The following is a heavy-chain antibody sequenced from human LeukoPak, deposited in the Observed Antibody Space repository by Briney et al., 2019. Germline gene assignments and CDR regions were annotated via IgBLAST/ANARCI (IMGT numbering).Heavy chain of an antibody. CDR2: ISGSGGST. Sequence: PGGSLRLSCAASGFTFSSYAMSWVRQAPGKGLEWVSAISGSGGSTYYADSVKGRFTISRDNSKNTLYLQMNSLRAEDTAVYYCAKDGHEGWELLASFDYWGQGTLVTVSS. J-gene: IGHJ4*02. CDR3: AKDGHEGWELLASFDY. CDR1: GFTFSSYA. V-gene: IGHV3-23*01. D-gene: IGHD1-26*01.